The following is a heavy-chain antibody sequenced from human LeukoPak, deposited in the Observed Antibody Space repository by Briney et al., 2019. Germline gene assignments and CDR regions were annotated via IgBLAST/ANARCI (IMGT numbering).Heavy chain of an antibody. Sequence: SETLSLTCTVSGGSISSGSYYWSWIRQPAGKGLEWIGRIYTSGSTNYNPSLKSRVTISVDTSKNQFSLKLSSVTAADTAVYYCAATTIFGVVITVPNYYYYMDVWGKGTTVTVSS. CDR1: GGSISSGSYY. CDR3: AATTIFGVVITVPNYYYYMDV. CDR2: IYTSGST. V-gene: IGHV4-61*02. J-gene: IGHJ6*03. D-gene: IGHD3-3*01.